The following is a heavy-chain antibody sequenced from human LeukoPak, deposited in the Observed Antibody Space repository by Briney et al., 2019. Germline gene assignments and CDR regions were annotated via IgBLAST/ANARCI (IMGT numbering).Heavy chain of an antibody. Sequence: GGSLRLSCAASGYTFSSYWMHWVRQAPGKGLVWVSRINSDGSSTSYADSVKGRFTISRDNAKNTLYLQMNSLRAEDTAVYYCARVVHYYGMDVWGQGTTVTVSS. CDR2: INSDGSST. V-gene: IGHV3-74*01. CDR3: ARVVHYYGMDV. J-gene: IGHJ6*02. CDR1: GYTFSSYW.